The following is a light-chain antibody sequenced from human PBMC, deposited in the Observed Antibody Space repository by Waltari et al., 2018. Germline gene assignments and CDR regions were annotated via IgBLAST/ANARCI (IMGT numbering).Light chain of an antibody. CDR3: QQYNNWRT. Sequence: EVLMTQSPATLSVSPGERGTLSCRASQSIARNLAWYQQKPGQAPRLLIYGASTRAPGVPDRFSGSGSGTEFTLTINSLQSEDFAVYYCQQYNNWRTFGQGTKVEIK. V-gene: IGKV3-15*01. CDR1: QSIARN. J-gene: IGKJ2*01. CDR2: GAS.